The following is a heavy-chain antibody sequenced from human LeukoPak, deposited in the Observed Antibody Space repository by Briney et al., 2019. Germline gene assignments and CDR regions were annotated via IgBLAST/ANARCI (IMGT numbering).Heavy chain of an antibody. CDR1: GYTFTSYA. D-gene: IGHD6-13*01. CDR2: IIPIFGTA. J-gene: IGHJ4*02. V-gene: IGHV1-69*05. Sequence: ASVKVSCKASGYTFTSYAISWVRQAPGQGLEWMGGIIPIFGTANYAQKFQGRVTMTRNTSISTAYMELSSLRSEDTAVYYCARGRYSSSWYLKVGFDYWGQGTLVTVSS. CDR3: ARGRYSSSWYLKVGFDY.